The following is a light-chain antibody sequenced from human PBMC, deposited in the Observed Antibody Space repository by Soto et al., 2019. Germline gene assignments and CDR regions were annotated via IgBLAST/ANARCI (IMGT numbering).Light chain of an antibody. V-gene: IGKV3-20*01. J-gene: IGKJ1*01. CDR1: QSVSSSY. Sequence: IVLTHSPGTLSLSPWERAHLSFWFSQSVSSSYLAWYQQKPGQAPRLLIYGASSRATGIPDRFSGSGSGTDFTLIISRLEPEDFAVYYCQQYGSSTGTVGQGTKVE. CDR2: GAS. CDR3: QQYGSSTGT.